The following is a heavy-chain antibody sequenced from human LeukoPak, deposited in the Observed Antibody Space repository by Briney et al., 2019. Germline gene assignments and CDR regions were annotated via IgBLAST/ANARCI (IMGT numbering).Heavy chain of an antibody. J-gene: IGHJ4*02. V-gene: IGHV3-7*01. CDR3: ARGGQAGTGDY. CDR2: IKQDGGEK. CDR1: GFNFRSYW. Sequence: GGSLRLSCAASGFNFRSYWMTWIRQSPGKGLEWVANIKQDGGEKDYVDSVKGRFTISRDNAKDSLYLEMNSLRAEDTAVYYCARGGQAGTGDYWGQGSLVTVSS. D-gene: IGHD3-10*01.